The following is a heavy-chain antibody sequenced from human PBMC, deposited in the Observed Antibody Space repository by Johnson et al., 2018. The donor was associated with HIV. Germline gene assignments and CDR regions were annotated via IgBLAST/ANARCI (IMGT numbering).Heavy chain of an antibody. J-gene: IGHJ3*02. D-gene: IGHD3-10*01. CDR1: GFTFSNYG. V-gene: IGHV3-33*06. CDR2: IWFDESNK. Sequence: QVQLVESGGGVVQPGRSLRLSCAASGFTFSNYGMHWVRQAPGKGLEWVAVIWFDESNKYYADSVKGRFTISRDNSKNTLDVQMNSLRAEDTAVYYCAKSTQANIFRESGPYGAFDIWGQGTMVTVSS. CDR3: AKSTQANIFRESGPYGAFDI.